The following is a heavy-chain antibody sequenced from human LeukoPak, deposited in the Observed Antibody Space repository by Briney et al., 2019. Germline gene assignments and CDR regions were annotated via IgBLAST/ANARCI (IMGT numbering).Heavy chain of an antibody. V-gene: IGHV4-59*01. CDR2: IYYSGST. D-gene: IGHD3-10*01. J-gene: IGHJ4*02. CDR3: ARELGGPYYYGSGSYPFVN. Sequence: SETLSLTCTVSGGSISSYYWSWIRQPPGKGLEWIGYIYYSGSTNYNPSLKSRVTISADTSKNQFSLKLSSVTAADTAVYYCARELGGPYYYGSGSYPFVNWGQGTLVTVSS. CDR1: GGSISSYY.